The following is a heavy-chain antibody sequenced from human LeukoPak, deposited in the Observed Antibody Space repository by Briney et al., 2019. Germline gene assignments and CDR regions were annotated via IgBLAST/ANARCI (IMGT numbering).Heavy chain of an antibody. CDR2: FDPEDGET. CDR3: ATASEGSGSYGSIDY. CDR1: GYTLTELS. J-gene: IGHJ4*02. V-gene: IGHV1-24*01. Sequence: ASVKVSCKVSGYTLTELSMHWVRQAPGKGLEWMGGFDPEDGETIYAQKFQGRVTMTEDTSTDTAYMELSSLRSEDTAVYYCATASEGSGSYGSIDYWGQGTLVTVSS. D-gene: IGHD3-10*01.